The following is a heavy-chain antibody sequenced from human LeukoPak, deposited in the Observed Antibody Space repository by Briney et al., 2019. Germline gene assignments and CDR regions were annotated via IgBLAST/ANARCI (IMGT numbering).Heavy chain of an antibody. CDR3: ARGGYGYYDYNFGY. Sequence: GGSLRLSCAASGFTFSTYWIHWVRQVPGKDLVWVSRISSDGSNTNYADSVKGRFTISRDNAKDTVYLQMNSLRAEDTAVYYCARGGYGYYDYNFGYWGQGTLVTVSS. CDR2: ISSDGSNT. J-gene: IGHJ4*02. D-gene: IGHD5-12*01. CDR1: GFTFSTYW. V-gene: IGHV3-74*01.